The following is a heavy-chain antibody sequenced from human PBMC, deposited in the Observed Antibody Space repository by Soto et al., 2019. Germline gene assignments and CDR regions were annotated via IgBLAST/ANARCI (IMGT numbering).Heavy chain of an antibody. CDR1: GGSISSSSYY. J-gene: IGHJ4*02. D-gene: IGHD3-3*01. V-gene: IGHV4-39*01. CDR3: ARQYFWSGYYPYYFDY. Sequence: SETLSLTCTVSGGSISSSSYYWGWIRQPPGKGLEWIGSIYYSGSTYYNPSLKSRVTISVDTSKNQFSLKLSSVTAADTAVYYCARQYFWSGYYPYYFDYWGQGTLVTV. CDR2: IYYSGST.